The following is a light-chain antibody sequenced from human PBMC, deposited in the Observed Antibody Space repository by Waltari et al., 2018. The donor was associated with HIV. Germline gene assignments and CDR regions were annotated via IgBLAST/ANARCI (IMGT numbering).Light chain of an antibody. CDR3: QAWGNNTVV. J-gene: IGLJ2*01. V-gene: IGLV3-1*01. Sequence: SYDLTQAPPFSVSPGQAAKILCSGYNLGNKYGSWYQQKPGQSPLLLIFQDRKRPSGIPERFSGSSSGNTATLTISGTQSVDEADYFCQAWGNNTVVFGGGTKLTVL. CDR1: NLGNKY. CDR2: QDR.